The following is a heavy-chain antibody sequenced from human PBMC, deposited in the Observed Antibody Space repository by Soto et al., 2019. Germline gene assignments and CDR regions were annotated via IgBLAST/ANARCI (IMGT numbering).Heavy chain of an antibody. CDR2: ISGSGGST. CDR3: AKDGCLYCSRPNWFDP. CDR1: GFTFSSYA. V-gene: IGHV3-23*01. J-gene: IGHJ5*02. D-gene: IGHD2-2*01. Sequence: GGSLRLSCAASGFTFSSYAMSWVRQAPGKGLEWVSGISGSGGSTYYADSVKGRFTISRDNSKNTLYLQMNSLRAEDTAVYYCAKDGCLYCSRPNWFDPWGQGTLVTVSS.